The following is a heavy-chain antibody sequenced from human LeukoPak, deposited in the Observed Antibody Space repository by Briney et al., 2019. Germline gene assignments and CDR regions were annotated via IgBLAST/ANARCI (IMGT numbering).Heavy chain of an antibody. CDR2: IWFDGNNK. CDR1: GFTFSSYG. Sequence: GGSLRLSCEASGFTFSSYGIHWVRQAPGKGLEWVAVIWFDGNNKYYADSVKGRFTISRDNSKNTLYLQMNSLRVEDTAVYYCARESTALVRVGATTHFDYWGQGTLVTVSS. J-gene: IGHJ4*02. CDR3: ARESTALVRVGATTHFDY. D-gene: IGHD1-26*01. V-gene: IGHV3-33*01.